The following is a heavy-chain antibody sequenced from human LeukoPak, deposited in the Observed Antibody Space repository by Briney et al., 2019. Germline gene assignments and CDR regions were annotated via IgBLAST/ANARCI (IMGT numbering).Heavy chain of an antibody. D-gene: IGHD3-3*01. CDR1: GFTFSSYG. CDR2: IWYDGSNK. J-gene: IGHJ6*02. Sequence: GGSLRLSCAASGFTFSSYGMHWVRQAPGKGLEWVAVIWYDGSNKYYADSVKGRFTISRDNSKNTLYLQMNSLRAEDTAVYYCARGHYDFWSGYYTTRYYGMDVWGQGTTVTVSS. CDR3: ARGHYDFWSGYYTTRYYGMDV. V-gene: IGHV3-33*01.